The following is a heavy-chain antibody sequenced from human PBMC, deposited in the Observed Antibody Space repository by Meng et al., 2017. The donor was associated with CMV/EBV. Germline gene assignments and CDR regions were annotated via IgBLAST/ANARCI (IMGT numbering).Heavy chain of an antibody. J-gene: IGHJ4*02. Sequence: GESLKISCAASGFTFDDYTMHWVRQAPGKGLEWVSLISWDGGSTYYADSVKGRFTISRDNSKNSLYLQMNSLRTEDTALYYCAKDQDIVATGGAFDYWGQGTLVTVSS. CDR3: AKDQDIVATGGAFDY. V-gene: IGHV3-43*01. D-gene: IGHD5-12*01. CDR1: GFTFDDYT. CDR2: ISWDGGST.